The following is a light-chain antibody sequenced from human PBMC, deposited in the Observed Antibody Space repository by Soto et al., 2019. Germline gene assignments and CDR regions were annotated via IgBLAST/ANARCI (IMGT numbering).Light chain of an antibody. J-gene: IGLJ1*01. Sequence: QSALTQPASVSGSPGQSITISCTGTSGDVGGYDLVSWYQQHPGKAPKLMIYQVVKRPSGVSNRFSGSQSGNTASLTISGLQAEDEAAYYCCSYAGSNTLDVFGAGTKVTVL. CDR3: CSYAGSNTLDV. V-gene: IGLV2-23*02. CDR2: QVV. CDR1: SGDVGGYDL.